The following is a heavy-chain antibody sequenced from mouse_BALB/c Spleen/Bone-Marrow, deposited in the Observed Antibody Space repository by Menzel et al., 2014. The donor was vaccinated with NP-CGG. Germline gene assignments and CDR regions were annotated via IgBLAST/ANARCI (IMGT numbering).Heavy chain of an antibody. CDR3: ASYYYGHYFDY. CDR1: GFNIKDTY. V-gene: IGHV14-3*02. D-gene: IGHD1-1*01. Sequence: VQLQQSGAELVKPGASVKLSCTASGFNIKDTYMHWVKQRPEQGLEWIGGIDPANGNTKYDPKFQGKATITADTSSNTAYLQLSSLTSEDTAVYYCASYYYGHYFDYWGQGITLTVSS. CDR2: IDPANGNT. J-gene: IGHJ2*01.